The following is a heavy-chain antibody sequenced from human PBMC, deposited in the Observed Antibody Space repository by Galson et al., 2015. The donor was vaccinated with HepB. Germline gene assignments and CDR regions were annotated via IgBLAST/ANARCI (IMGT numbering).Heavy chain of an antibody. J-gene: IGHJ3*02. CDR1: GGTFSSYA. CDR2: IIPILGIA. CDR3: ARVTGDPDRIAVAGTTGAFDI. Sequence: SVKVSCKASGGTFSSYAISWVRQAPGQGLEWMGGIIPILGIADYAQKFQGRVTITADKSTSTAYMELSSLRSEDTAVYYCARVTGDPDRIAVAGTTGAFDIWGQVTMVTVSS. D-gene: IGHD6-19*01. V-gene: IGHV1-69*10.